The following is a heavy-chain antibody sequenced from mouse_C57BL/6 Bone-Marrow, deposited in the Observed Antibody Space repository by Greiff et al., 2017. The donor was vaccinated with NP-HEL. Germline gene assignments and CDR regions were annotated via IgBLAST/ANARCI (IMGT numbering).Heavy chain of an antibody. CDR3: ARLRRGLPYFDY. CDR2: IRNKANGYTT. D-gene: IGHD3-3*01. J-gene: IGHJ2*01. Sequence: DVMLVESGGGLVQPGGSLSLSCAASGFTFTDYYMSWVRQPPGKALEWLGFIRNKANGYTTEYSASVKGRFTISRDNSQSILYLQMNALRAEDSATYYCARLRRGLPYFDYWGQGTTLTVSS. CDR1: GFTFTDYY. V-gene: IGHV7-3*01.